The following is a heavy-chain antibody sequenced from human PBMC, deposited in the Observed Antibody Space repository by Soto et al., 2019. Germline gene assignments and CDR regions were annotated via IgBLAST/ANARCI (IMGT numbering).Heavy chain of an antibody. CDR3: SRSSWSNTPYYYYYVMDV. V-gene: IGHV3-30*03. J-gene: IGHJ6*02. CDR2: ISYDGSNK. D-gene: IGHD6-13*01. CDR1: GFTFSSYG. Sequence: QVQLVESGGGVVQPGRSLRLSCAASGFTFSSYGMHWVRQAPGKGLEWVAVISYDGSNKYYADSVKGRFTISRDNSKNTLYLQMNSLRAEDTAVYYCSRSSWSNTPYYYYYVMDVWGQGTTVTVSS.